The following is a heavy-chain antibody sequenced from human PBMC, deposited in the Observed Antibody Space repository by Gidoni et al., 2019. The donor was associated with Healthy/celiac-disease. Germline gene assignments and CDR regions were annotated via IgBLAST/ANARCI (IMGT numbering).Heavy chain of an antibody. D-gene: IGHD5-18*01. CDR3: ARVWDTAMVTQAFDI. J-gene: IGHJ3*02. Sequence: TLSLTCTVSGGSVSSGSYYWSWIRQPPGKGLEWIGYIYYSGSTNYNPSLKSRVTISVDTSKNQFSLKLSSVTAADTAVYYCARVWDTAMVTQAFDIWGQGTMVTVSS. CDR1: GGSVSSGSYY. CDR2: IYYSGST. V-gene: IGHV4-61*01.